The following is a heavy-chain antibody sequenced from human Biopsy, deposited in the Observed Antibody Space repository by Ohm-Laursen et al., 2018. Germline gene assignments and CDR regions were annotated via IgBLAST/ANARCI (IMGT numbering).Heavy chain of an antibody. CDR1: GDSISSYY. CDR3: ARDRGYYSDKTVPGYFDL. CDR2: VYYTGST. D-gene: IGHD3-22*01. J-gene: IGHJ2*01. Sequence: TLSLTCTVSGDSISSYYWSWIRQPPGKGLQWIGYVYYTGSTDYNPSLQSRVTISVDTSKNHFSLRLRSVTPADTAIYYCARDRGYYSDKTVPGYFDLWGRGTLVTVSS. V-gene: IGHV4-59*01.